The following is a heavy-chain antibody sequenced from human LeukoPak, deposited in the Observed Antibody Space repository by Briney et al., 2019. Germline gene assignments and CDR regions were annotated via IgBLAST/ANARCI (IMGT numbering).Heavy chain of an antibody. CDR3: ARDFWEGATPLGY. V-gene: IGHV3-21*01. CDR2: ISSSSSYI. CDR1: GFTFSSYS. D-gene: IGHD1-26*01. J-gene: IGHJ4*02. Sequence: GGSLRLSCAASGFTFSSYSMNWVRQAPGKGLEWVSSISSSSSYIYYADSVKGRFTISRDNAKNSLYPQMNSLRAEDTAVYYCARDFWEGATPLGYWGQGTLVTVSS.